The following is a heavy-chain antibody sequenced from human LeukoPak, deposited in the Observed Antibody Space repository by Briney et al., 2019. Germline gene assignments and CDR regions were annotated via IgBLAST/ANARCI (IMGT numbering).Heavy chain of an antibody. CDR2: IYYSGST. CDR3: ARDRAKANYDFWSGYLVGMCMDV. Sequence: SETLSLTCTVSGGSISSGDYYWRWIRQPPGKGLEWIVYIYYSGSTYYNPSLKSRFTISVDTSKNQFSLKLSSVTAADTAVYYCARDRAKANYDFWSGYLVGMCMDVWGKGTTVTVSS. CDR1: GGSISSGDYY. D-gene: IGHD3-3*01. V-gene: IGHV4-30-4*08. J-gene: IGHJ6*03.